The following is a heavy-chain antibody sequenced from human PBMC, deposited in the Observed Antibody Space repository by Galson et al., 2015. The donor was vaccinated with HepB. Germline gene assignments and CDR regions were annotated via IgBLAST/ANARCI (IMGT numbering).Heavy chain of an antibody. V-gene: IGHV3-11*06. CDR2: IGTSSTYT. CDR3: ARAGVGDDGRLDF. J-gene: IGHJ4*02. D-gene: IGHD4-17*01. Sequence: SLRLSCAASGFTFSDYFMTWVRQAPGKGLEWVSYIGTSSTYTKYADSVKGRFTISRDNAENSLYLQMNNLRVEDTAVYYCARAGVGDDGRLDFWSRGTLVTASS. CDR1: GFTFSDYF.